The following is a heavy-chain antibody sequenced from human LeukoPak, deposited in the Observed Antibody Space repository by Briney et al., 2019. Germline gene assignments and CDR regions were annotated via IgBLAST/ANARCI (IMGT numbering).Heavy chain of an antibody. CDR3: ARLRPYVPFDY. Sequence: PGGSLRLSCAASGFTFSTYSMNWVRQAPGKGLEWVSSISSSSSYIYSADSVKGRFTISRDNAKNSLYLQMNSLRAEDAAVYYCARLRPYVPFDYWGQGTLVTVSS. CDR1: GFTFSTYS. V-gene: IGHV3-21*01. D-gene: IGHD3-16*01. CDR2: ISSSSSYI. J-gene: IGHJ4*02.